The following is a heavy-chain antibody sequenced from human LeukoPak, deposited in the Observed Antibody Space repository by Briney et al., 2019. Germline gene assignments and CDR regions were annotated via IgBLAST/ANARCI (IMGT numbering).Heavy chain of an antibody. J-gene: IGHJ4*02. CDR1: GGSFSGYY. CDR2: INHSGST. CDR3: ARGHRIAYRFLDY. Sequence: SETLSLTCAVYGGSFSGYYWSWIRQPPGKGLEWIGEINHSGSTDFNPSLKSRVTISVDTSRNQFSLKLTSVTAADTAVYYCARGHRIAYRFLDYWGQGALVTVSS. D-gene: IGHD2-21*01. V-gene: IGHV4-34*01.